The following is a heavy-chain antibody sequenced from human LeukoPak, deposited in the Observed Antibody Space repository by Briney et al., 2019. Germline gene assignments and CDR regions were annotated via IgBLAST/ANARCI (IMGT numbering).Heavy chain of an antibody. D-gene: IGHD3-10*01. CDR3: ARDSPLARGGYYYYYGMDV. CDR2: IKQDGSEK. J-gene: IGHJ6*02. CDR1: GFTFSSYW. Sequence: GGSLRLSCAASGFTFSSYWMSWVRQAPAKGLEWVANIKQDGSEKYYVDSVKGRFTISRDNAKNSLYLQMNSLRAEDTAVYYCARDSPLARGGYYYYYGMDVWGQGTTVTVSS. V-gene: IGHV3-7*04.